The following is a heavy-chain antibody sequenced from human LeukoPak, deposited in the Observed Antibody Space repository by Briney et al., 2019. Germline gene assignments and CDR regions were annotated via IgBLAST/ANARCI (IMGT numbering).Heavy chain of an antibody. CDR3: ARVVGDYVSRFVDY. J-gene: IGHJ4*02. D-gene: IGHD4-17*01. Sequence: SETLSLTCAVYGGSFSGYYWSWIRQPPGKGLEWVGYIYYSGSTNYNPSLKSRVTISVDTSKNQFSLKLSSVTAADTAVYYCARVVGDYVSRFVDYWGQGTLVTVSS. V-gene: IGHV4-59*01. CDR1: GGSFSGYY. CDR2: IYYSGST.